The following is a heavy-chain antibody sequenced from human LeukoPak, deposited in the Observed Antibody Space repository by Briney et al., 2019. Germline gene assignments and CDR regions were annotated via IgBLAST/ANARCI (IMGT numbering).Heavy chain of an antibody. CDR1: GYSFSNYW. J-gene: IGHJ4*02. D-gene: IGHD2-2*01. Sequence: ESLKISCKGSGYSFSNYWIGWVRQMPGKGLEWMGIIFPGDSETRYSPSFRGQVTISADKSITTAYLQWSSLKASDTAMYYCASVGGRYCSSTSCAEVFDYWGQGTLVTVSS. CDR3: ASVGGRYCSSTSCAEVFDY. V-gene: IGHV5-51*01. CDR2: IFPGDSET.